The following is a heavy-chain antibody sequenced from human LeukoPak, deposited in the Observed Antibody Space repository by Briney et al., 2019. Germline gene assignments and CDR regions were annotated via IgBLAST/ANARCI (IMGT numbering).Heavy chain of an antibody. CDR2: IIPIFGTA. CDR3: ARDDEGWSWFDP. Sequence: ASVKVSCKASGGTFSSYAISWVRQAPGQGLEWMGGIIPIFGTANYAQKFQGRVTITADKSTSTAYMELSSLRSEDTAVYYCARDDEGWSWFDPWGQGTLVTVSS. D-gene: IGHD2-15*01. V-gene: IGHV1-69*06. J-gene: IGHJ5*02. CDR1: GGTFSSYA.